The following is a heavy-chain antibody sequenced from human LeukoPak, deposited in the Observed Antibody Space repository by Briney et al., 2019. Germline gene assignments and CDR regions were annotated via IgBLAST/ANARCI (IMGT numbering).Heavy chain of an antibody. J-gene: IGHJ6*02. CDR2: INPNSGGT. Sequence: GASVKVSFKASGYTFTDYYMHWVRQAPGQGLEWMGWINPNSGGTNYAQKFQGRVTMTRDTSISTAYVELTRLTSDDTAVYYCARERRYCSGGSCYTPSGGMDVWGQGTTVTVSS. CDR1: GYTFTDYY. CDR3: ARERRYCSGGSCYTPSGGMDV. V-gene: IGHV1-2*02. D-gene: IGHD2-15*01.